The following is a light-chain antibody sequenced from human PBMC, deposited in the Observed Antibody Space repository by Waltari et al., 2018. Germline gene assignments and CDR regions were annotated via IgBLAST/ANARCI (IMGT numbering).Light chain of an antibody. CDR3: GTWDSSLSGAV. J-gene: IGLJ7*01. CDR2: EDS. Sequence: QSVLTQPPSVSAASGQRVTISCSGGRSNIGNNYVSWYRQFPGTAPKLLIYEDSERPSGIPGRFSGSKSGTSATLDITGLQAGDEADYYCGTWDSSLSGAVFGGGTHLTVL. V-gene: IGLV1-51*02. CDR1: RSNIGNNY.